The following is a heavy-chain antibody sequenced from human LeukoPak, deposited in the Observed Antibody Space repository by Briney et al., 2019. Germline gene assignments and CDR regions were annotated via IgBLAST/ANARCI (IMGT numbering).Heavy chain of an antibody. J-gene: IGHJ6*03. CDR3: ARDKSGCSSTSCYYYYYYMDV. D-gene: IGHD2-2*01. V-gene: IGHV4-59*01. CDR2: IYYSGST. Sequence: SETLSLTCTVSGGSISSYYWSWIRQPPGKGLEWIGYIYYSGSTNYNPSLKSRVTISVDTSKNQFSLKLSSVTAADTAVYYCARDKSGCSSTSCYYYYYYMDVWGKGTTVTVSS. CDR1: GGSISSYY.